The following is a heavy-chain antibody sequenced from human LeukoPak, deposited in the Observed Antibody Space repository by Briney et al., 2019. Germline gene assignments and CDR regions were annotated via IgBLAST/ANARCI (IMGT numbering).Heavy chain of an antibody. V-gene: IGHV3-74*01. Sequence: GGSLRLSCAASGFTFTGYWMHWVRQAPGKGLVWVSRSNADGSDTSYADSVKGRFTISRDNAKNTLYLQMNSLRAEDTAVYYCASHPNYYGSGSYYNEREYYFDYWGQGTLVTVSS. CDR1: GFTFTGYW. D-gene: IGHD3-10*01. CDR3: ASHPNYYGSGSYYNEREYYFDY. CDR2: SNADGSDT. J-gene: IGHJ4*02.